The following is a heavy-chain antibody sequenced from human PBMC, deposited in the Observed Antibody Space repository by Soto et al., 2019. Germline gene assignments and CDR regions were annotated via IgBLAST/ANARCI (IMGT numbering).Heavy chain of an antibody. CDR3: ARQGFGALDGLVDG. Sequence: QVPLQESGPGLVKPSETLSLSCTVSGGSISNYYWSWFRQTPGKGLEWIRYVHDSWGSNYNPSLKSRVAISLDTSKSQFSLKLTSVTATDTAVYYCARQGFGALDGLVDGWGQGNTVTVSS. CDR2: VHDSWGS. CDR1: GGSISNYY. V-gene: IGHV4-59*08. J-gene: IGHJ6*02. D-gene: IGHD3-10*01.